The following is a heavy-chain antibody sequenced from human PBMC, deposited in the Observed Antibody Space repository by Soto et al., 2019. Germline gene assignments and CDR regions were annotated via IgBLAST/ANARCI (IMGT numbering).Heavy chain of an antibody. CDR1: GGSISSGDNY. V-gene: IGHV4-30-4*01. Sequence: SETLSLTCTISGGSISSGDNYWSWIRQPPGKGLEWIGYIYYSGSTYYNPSLESRVTISIHTSKNQFSLKLSSVTAADTAMYYCARGYSMSTSCYEVPALHYWGQGTLVTVS. CDR3: ARGYSMSTSCYEVPALHY. J-gene: IGHJ4*02. CDR2: IYYSGST. D-gene: IGHD2-2*01.